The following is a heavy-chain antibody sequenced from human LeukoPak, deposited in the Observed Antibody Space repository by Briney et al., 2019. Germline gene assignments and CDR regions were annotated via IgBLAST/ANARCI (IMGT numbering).Heavy chain of an antibody. CDR1: GGSISSSSYY. CDR3: TRVSIHGDSDY. J-gene: IGHJ4*02. V-gene: IGHV4-39*07. CDR2: IYYSGST. Sequence: SETLSLTCTVSGGSISSSSYYWVWIRQPPGKGLESIGSIYYSGSTYYNPSLKTRVTISVDTSKNQFSLNLRSVTSADTAVYFCTRVSIHGDSDYWGQGTLVTVSS.